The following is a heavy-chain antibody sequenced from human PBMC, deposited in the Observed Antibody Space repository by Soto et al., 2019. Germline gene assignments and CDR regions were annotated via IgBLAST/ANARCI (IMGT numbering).Heavy chain of an antibody. D-gene: IGHD2-8*02. V-gene: IGHV3-30-3*01. Sequence: QPGGSLRLSCAASGFTFSSYAMHWVRQAPGKGLEWVAVIPYDGSNKYYADSVKGRFTISRDNSKNTLYLQMNSLRAEDTAVYYCARGGVVYYYGMDVWGQGTTVTVSS. J-gene: IGHJ6*02. CDR2: IPYDGSNK. CDR1: GFTFSSYA. CDR3: ARGGVVYYYGMDV.